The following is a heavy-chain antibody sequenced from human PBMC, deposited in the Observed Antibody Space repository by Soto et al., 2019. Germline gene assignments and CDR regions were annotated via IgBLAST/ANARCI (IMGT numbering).Heavy chain of an antibody. CDR2: IIPIFGTA. Sequence: QVQLVQSGAEVKTPGSSVKVSCKASAGTFSSYAISWVRQAPGQGLEWMGGIIPIFGTANYAQKFQGRVTMTADESTSTAYMERSSLGSEDTAVCYCARGIVGAPNWFDPWGQGTLVIVSS. D-gene: IGHD1-26*01. J-gene: IGHJ5*02. CDR3: ARGIVGAPNWFDP. V-gene: IGHV1-69*01. CDR1: AGTFSSYA.